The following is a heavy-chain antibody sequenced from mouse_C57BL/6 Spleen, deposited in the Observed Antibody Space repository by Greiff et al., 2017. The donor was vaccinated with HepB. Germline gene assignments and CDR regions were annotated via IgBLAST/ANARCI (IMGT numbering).Heavy chain of an antibody. J-gene: IGHJ4*01. CDR3: ASYPYYYAMDY. V-gene: IGHV3-6*01. D-gene: IGHD5-5*01. CDR2: ISYDGSN. Sequence: EVKLQESGPGLVKPSQSLSLTCSVTGYSITSGYYWNWIRQFPGNKLEWMGYISYDGSNNYNPSLKNRISITRDTSKNQFFLKLNSVTTEDTATYYCASYPYYYAMDYWGQGTSVTVSS. CDR1: GYSITSGYY.